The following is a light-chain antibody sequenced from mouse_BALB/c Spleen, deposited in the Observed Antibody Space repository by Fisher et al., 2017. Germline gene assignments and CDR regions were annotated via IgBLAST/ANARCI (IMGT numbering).Light chain of an antibody. CDR3: FQGSGYPLT. CDR2: DTS. CDR1: SSVSS. J-gene: IGKJ5*01. Sequence: DIVMTQSPAIMSASPGEKVTMTCRASSSVSSSYLHWYQQKSGTSPKRWIYDTSKLASGVPARFSGSGSGNSYSLTISSMEAEDVATYYCFQGSGYPLTFGAGTKLELK. V-gene: IGKV4-63*01.